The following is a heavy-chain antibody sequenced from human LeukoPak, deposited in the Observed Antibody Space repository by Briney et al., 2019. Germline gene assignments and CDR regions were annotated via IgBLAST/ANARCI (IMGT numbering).Heavy chain of an antibody. CDR3: AKGVVAATNAAYYGMDV. D-gene: IGHD2-15*01. CDR2: ISYDESVK. Sequence: PGGSLRLSCAASGFTFSNYGMHWVRQAPGKGLEWVAVISYDESVKYYADSVKGRFTISRDNSKNTLYLQMNSLRPEDTAVYYCAKGVVAATNAAYYGMDVWGQGTTVTVSS. J-gene: IGHJ6*02. V-gene: IGHV3-30*18. CDR1: GFTFSNYG.